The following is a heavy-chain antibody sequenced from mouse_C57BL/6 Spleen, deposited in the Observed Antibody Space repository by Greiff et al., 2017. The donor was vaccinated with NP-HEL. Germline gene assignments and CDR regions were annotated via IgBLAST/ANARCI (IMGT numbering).Heavy chain of an antibody. J-gene: IGHJ4*01. D-gene: IGHD2-3*01. CDR3: ARSLYDGYPYAMDY. CDR2: IHPNSGST. Sequence: QVQLQQPGAELVKPGASVKLSCKASGYTFTSYWMHWVKQRPGQGLEWIGMIHPNSGSTNYNEKFKSKATLTVDKSSSTAYMQLSSLTSEDSAVYYCARSLYDGYPYAMDYWGQGTSVTVSS. V-gene: IGHV1-64*01. CDR1: GYTFTSYW.